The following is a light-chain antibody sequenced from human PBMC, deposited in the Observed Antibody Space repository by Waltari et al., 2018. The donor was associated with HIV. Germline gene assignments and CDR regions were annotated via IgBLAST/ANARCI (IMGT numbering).Light chain of an antibody. Sequence: DIQMTQLPSLTASVGDRVTITCRASQSISGYLNWYEQKPGKAPKLLISAASSLQSGVPSRFSGSGSGTDFSLTISSLQPEDFATYYCQQSYSTPPTFGQGTKLEIK. J-gene: IGKJ2*01. CDR1: QSISGY. CDR2: AAS. CDR3: QQSYSTPPT. V-gene: IGKV1-39*01.